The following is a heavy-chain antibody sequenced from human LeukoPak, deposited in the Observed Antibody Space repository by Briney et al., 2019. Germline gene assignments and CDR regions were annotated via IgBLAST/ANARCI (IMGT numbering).Heavy chain of an antibody. CDR3: ATDPTLYDSSGYYLTPSSAFDI. CDR1: GFTFSSYR. Sequence: GGSLRLSCAASGFTFSSYRMRWVRQAPGKGLVWVSRINSDGSSTNYADSVKGRVTISRDNAKNTLYLQMNSLRAEDTAVYYCATDPTLYDSSGYYLTPSSAFDIWGQGTMVTVSS. CDR2: INSDGSST. V-gene: IGHV3-74*01. D-gene: IGHD3-22*01. J-gene: IGHJ3*02.